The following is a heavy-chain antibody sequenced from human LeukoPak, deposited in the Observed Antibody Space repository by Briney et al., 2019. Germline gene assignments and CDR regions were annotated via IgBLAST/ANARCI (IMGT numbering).Heavy chain of an antibody. J-gene: IGHJ4*02. CDR1: GGSISSYY. D-gene: IGHD5-12*01. CDR2: IYYSGST. CDR3: ARDNPGGYADY. Sequence: SETLSLTCTVSGGSISSYYWSWIRQPPGKGLEWIGYIYYSGSTNYNPSLKSRVTISVDTSKNQFSLKLSSVTAADMAVYYCARDNPGGYADYWGQGTLVTVSS. V-gene: IGHV4-59*01.